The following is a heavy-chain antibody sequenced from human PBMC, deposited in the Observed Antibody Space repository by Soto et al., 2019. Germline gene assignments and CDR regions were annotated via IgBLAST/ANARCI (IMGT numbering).Heavy chain of an antibody. Sequence: QVQLVQSGAEVKKPGSSVKVSCKASGGTFSSYTISWVRQAPGQGLEWMGRIIPILGIANYAQKFQGRVTITADKSTSTAYMEVSILRSEDTAVYYCASLQARMVYVDIVATIDYWGQGTLVTVSS. D-gene: IGHD5-12*01. J-gene: IGHJ4*02. CDR3: ASLQARMVYVDIVATIDY. CDR2: IIPILGIA. CDR1: GGTFSSYT. V-gene: IGHV1-69*02.